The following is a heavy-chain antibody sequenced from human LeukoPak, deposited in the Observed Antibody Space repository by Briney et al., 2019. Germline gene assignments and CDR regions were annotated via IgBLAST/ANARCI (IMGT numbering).Heavy chain of an antibody. D-gene: IGHD3-22*01. V-gene: IGHV3-23*01. CDR3: AKDYYDSSGYRDDAFDI. Sequence: GGFLRLSCAASGFTFSSYAMSWVRQAPGKGLEWVSAISGSGGSTYYTDSVKGRFTISRDNSKNTLYLQMNSLRAEDTAVYYCAKDYYDSSGYRDDAFDIWGQGTMVTVSS. CDR2: ISGSGGST. J-gene: IGHJ3*02. CDR1: GFTFSSYA.